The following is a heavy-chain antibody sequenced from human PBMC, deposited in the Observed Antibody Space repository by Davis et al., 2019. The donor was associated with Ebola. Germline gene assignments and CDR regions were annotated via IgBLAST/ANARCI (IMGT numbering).Heavy chain of an antibody. Sequence: ASVKVSCKASGYTFTSYAMHWVRQAPGQRLEWMGWINAGNGNTKYSQKFQGRVTITRDTSASTAYMELSSLRSEDTSVYYCARDRGGDYSYDYWGQGTLVTVSS. CDR3: ARDRGGDYSYDY. D-gene: IGHD3-10*01. V-gene: IGHV1-3*01. CDR2: INAGNGNT. J-gene: IGHJ4*02. CDR1: GYTFTSYA.